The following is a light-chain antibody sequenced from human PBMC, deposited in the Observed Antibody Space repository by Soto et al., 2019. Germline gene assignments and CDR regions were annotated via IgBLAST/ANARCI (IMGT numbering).Light chain of an antibody. Sequence: DIPMTQFPSSLSASVGDRVTITCRASPSISTYLNWYHQKPGKAPKLLIYAASSLQSGVPSRFSGSGSGTDFALTISSLQPEDFATYYCQQTYNTPWTFGQGTKVEIE. V-gene: IGKV1-39*01. J-gene: IGKJ1*01. CDR1: PSISTY. CDR2: AAS. CDR3: QQTYNTPWT.